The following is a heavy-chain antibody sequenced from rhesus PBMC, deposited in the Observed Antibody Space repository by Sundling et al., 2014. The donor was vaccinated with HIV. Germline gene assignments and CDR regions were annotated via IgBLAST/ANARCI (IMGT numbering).Heavy chain of an antibody. J-gene: IGHJ4*01. Sequence: QVQLQESGPGLVKPSETLSLTCAVSGDSIRSTFWSWIRQPPGKGLEWIGHISGSAGNTDYNPSLKSRVTISRDTSKNQFSLRLNSVTAADTAVYYCAREEWQLYVDYWGQGVLVTVSS. CDR3: AREEWQLYVDY. CDR2: ISGSAGNT. V-gene: IGHV4-173*01. D-gene: IGHD1-44*02. CDR1: GDSIRSTF.